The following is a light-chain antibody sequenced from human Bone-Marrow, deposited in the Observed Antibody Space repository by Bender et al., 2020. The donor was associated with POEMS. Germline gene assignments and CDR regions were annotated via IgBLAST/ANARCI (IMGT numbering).Light chain of an antibody. CDR3: SSYTSSSTWV. CDR2: DVN. Sequence: QSALTQPASVSGSPGQSITISCTGTSSDIGGYNYVSWYQQHPGKAPKPMIYDVNDRPSGVSNRFSGSKSGSTASLTISGLQAEDEADYYCSSYTSSSTWVFGGGTKVTVL. V-gene: IGLV2-14*03. CDR1: SSDIGGYNY. J-gene: IGLJ3*02.